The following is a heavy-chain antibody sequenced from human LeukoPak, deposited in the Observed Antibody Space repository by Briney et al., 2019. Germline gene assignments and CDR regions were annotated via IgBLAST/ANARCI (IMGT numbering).Heavy chain of an antibody. J-gene: IGHJ4*02. V-gene: IGHV4-34*01. CDR1: GFTFSSYA. D-gene: IGHD4-11*01. CDR3: ARRVRSADYRLDY. CDR2: ISPSGNT. Sequence: PGGSLRLSCAASGFTFSSYAMTWIRQPPGKSLEWVGEISPSGNTQYNPSLKSRVTISLDASKSQFYLKLNSVTAADTAVYYCARRVRSADYRLDYWGQGTLVTVSS.